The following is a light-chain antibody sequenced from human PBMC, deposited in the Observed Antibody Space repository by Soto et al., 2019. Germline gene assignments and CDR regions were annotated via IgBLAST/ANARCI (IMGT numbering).Light chain of an antibody. J-gene: IGLJ2*01. CDR3: SARDDSQSGVV. V-gene: IGLV1-47*01. CDR2: RSD. CDR1: TSNIGSNH. Sequence: QLVLTQPPSASGTPGQRVTISCSGSTSNIGSNHVYWYQQFPGMAPKLLMYRSDQRPTGVPDRFSGSKSGTSASLAISGLRSDDEADYYCSARDDSQSGVVFGGGTKLTVL.